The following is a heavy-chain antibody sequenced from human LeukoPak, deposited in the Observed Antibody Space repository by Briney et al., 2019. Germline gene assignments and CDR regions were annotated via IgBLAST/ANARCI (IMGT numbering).Heavy chain of an antibody. J-gene: IGHJ4*02. CDR3: GRDSRYSIDS. D-gene: IGHD1-14*01. Sequence: GGSLRLSCAASGFTFSDYSMNWVRQAPGKGLEWVSYISGSSTTIFYADSVKGRFTISRDNAKNSLFLQMNGLRDEDTAVYYCGRDSRYSIDSWGQGTLVTVSS. V-gene: IGHV3-48*02. CDR2: ISGSSTTI. CDR1: GFTFSDYS.